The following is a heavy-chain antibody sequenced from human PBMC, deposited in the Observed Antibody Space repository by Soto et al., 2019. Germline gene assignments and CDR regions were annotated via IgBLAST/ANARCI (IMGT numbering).Heavy chain of an antibody. CDR1: GIPVSSNY. D-gene: IGHD3-10*01. CDR3: ARDGPYYYASRMDV. Sequence: EVQLVESGGGLVQPGGSLRLSCVASGIPVSSNYMTWVRQAPGKGLEWVSVLHSGGDTYYANSVKGRFTISRHDSTNTVFLQMNSLTAEDTAVYYCARDGPYYYASRMDVWGQGTTVTLSS. V-gene: IGHV3-53*04. CDR2: LHSGGDT. J-gene: IGHJ6*02.